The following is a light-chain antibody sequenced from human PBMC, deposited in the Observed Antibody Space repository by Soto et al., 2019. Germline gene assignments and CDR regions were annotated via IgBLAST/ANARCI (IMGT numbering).Light chain of an antibody. CDR1: SSDIGGYNH. V-gene: IGLV2-14*03. Sequence: QSALTQPASVSGSPGQSITISCTGTSSDIGGYNHVSWYQHHPGKAPKLMIYDVTNRPSGASDRFSGSKSGNTASLTISGLQAEDEADYYCSSYTSSSTVGAIFGGGTKLTVL. J-gene: IGLJ2*01. CDR2: DVT. CDR3: SSYTSSSTVGAI.